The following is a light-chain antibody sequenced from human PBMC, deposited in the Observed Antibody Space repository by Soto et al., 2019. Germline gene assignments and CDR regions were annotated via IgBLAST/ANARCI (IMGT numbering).Light chain of an antibody. CDR1: QSLLHSDDGNTS. CDR2: TLS. Sequence: DIVMTQTPLSLPVTPGESASISCRSSQSLLHSDDGNTSLDWYLQRPGQSPQLLIYTLSYRASGVPDRCSGVGSGTDFTLRISRVEADYVGVYYCLQRKEVPRTFGQWTRLEIK. V-gene: IGKV2-40*01. J-gene: IGKJ5*01. CDR3: LQRKEVPRT.